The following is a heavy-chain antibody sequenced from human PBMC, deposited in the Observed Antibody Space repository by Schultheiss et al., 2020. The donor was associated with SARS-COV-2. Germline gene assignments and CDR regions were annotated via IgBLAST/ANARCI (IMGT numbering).Heavy chain of an antibody. CDR3: ARGDYYYGSGSYRFDY. CDR1: GGSISSYY. J-gene: IGHJ4*02. D-gene: IGHD3-10*01. CDR2: IYYSGST. V-gene: IGHV4-59*08. Sequence: SETLSLTCTVSGGSISSYYWSWIRQPPGKGLEWIGSIYYSGSTNYNPSLKSRVTISVDTSKNQFSLKLSSVTAADTAVYYCARGDYYYGSGSYRFDYWGQGTLVTVSS.